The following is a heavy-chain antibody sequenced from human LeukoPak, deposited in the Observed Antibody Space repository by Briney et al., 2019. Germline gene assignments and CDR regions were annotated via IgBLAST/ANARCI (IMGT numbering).Heavy chain of an antibody. CDR2: ISASGGST. Sequence: PGGSLRLSCAASGFTFSSSAMSWVRQVPGKGLEWVSGISASGGSTYYADSVKGRFTISRDNAKNSLYLQMNSLRAEGTAVYYCARGLQSYYYGMDVWGQGTTVTVSS. CDR3: ARGLQSYYYGMDV. V-gene: IGHV3-23*01. CDR1: GFTFSSSA. J-gene: IGHJ6*02.